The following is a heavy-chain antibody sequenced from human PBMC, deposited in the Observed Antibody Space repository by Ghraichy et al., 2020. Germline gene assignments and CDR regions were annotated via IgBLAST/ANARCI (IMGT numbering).Heavy chain of an antibody. V-gene: IGHV3-21*01. CDR1: GFTFSSYS. J-gene: IGHJ5*02. CDR2: ISSSSSYI. CDR3: ARDRESYFLLQPKGWFDP. Sequence: GGSLRLSCAASGFTFSSYSMNWVRQAPGKGLEWVSSISSSSSYIYYADSVKGRFTISRDNAKNSLYLQMNSLRAEDTAVYYCARDRESYFLLQPKGWFDPWGQGTLVTVSS. D-gene: IGHD2/OR15-2a*01.